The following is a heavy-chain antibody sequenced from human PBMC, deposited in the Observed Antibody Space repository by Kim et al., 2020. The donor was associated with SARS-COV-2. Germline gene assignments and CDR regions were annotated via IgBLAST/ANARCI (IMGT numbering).Heavy chain of an antibody. D-gene: IGHD3-22*01. Sequence: VTGRFTTSRDNANNTLYLQMNSLRPEDTAVYYCARAGDYDISGYYGFFHHWGQGVLVTVSS. CDR3: ARAGDYDISGYYGFFHH. J-gene: IGHJ1*01. V-gene: IGHV3-74*01.